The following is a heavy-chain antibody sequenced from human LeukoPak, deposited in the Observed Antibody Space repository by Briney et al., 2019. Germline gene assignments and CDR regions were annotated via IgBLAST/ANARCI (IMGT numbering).Heavy chain of an antibody. Sequence: SETLSLTCTVSGGSISSGGYYWSWIRQHPGKGLEWIGYIYYSGSTYYNPSLKSRVTISVDTSKNQFSLKLSSVTAADTAVYYCARALMLSDYDSSGYYYGDDAFDIWGQGTMVTVFS. CDR2: IYYSGST. CDR1: GGSISSGGYY. CDR3: ARALMLSDYDSSGYYYGDDAFDI. V-gene: IGHV4-31*03. J-gene: IGHJ3*02. D-gene: IGHD3-22*01.